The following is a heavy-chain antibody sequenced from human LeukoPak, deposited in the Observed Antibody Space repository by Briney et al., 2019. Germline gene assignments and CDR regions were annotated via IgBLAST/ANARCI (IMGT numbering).Heavy chain of an antibody. D-gene: IGHD1-26*01. CDR1: GGSFSGYY. CDR2: IIHSGST. Sequence: SETLSLTCAVYGGSFSGYYWSWIRQPPGKGLEWIGEIIHSGSTNYNPSLKSRVTMSVDTSKNQFSLKLSSVTAADTAVYYCARGLTDMSIVGASSAQYYFDYWGQGTLVTVSS. V-gene: IGHV4-34*01. CDR3: ARGLTDMSIVGASSAQYYFDY. J-gene: IGHJ4*02.